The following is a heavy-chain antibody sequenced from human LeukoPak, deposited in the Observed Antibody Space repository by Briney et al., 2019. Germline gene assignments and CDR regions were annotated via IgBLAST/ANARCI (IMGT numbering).Heavy chain of an antibody. V-gene: IGHV1-8*01. CDR3: ARGLMYYDFWSGYSSGMDV. Sequence: GASVKISCKASGYTSTSYDINRVRQATGQGLEWMGWMKPNSGNTGYAQRFQGRVTMTRNTSISTAYMELSSLRSEDTAVSYCARGLMYYDFWSGYSSGMDVWGQGTTVTVSS. J-gene: IGHJ6*02. D-gene: IGHD3-3*01. CDR2: MKPNSGNT. CDR1: GYTSTSYD.